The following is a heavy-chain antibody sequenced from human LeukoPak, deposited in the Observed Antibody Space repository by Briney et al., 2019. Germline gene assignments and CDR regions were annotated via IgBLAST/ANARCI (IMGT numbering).Heavy chain of an antibody. V-gene: IGHV4-61*01. CDR1: GYSISSSYY. CDR3: ARAAAGTPYYFDY. J-gene: IGHJ4*02. Sequence: SETLSLTCTVSGYSISSSYYWSWIRQPPGKGLEWIGYIYYSGSTNYNPSLKSRVTISVDTSKNQFSLKLSSVTAADTAVYYCARAAAGTPYYFDYWGQGTLVTVSS. D-gene: IGHD6-13*01. CDR2: IYYSGST.